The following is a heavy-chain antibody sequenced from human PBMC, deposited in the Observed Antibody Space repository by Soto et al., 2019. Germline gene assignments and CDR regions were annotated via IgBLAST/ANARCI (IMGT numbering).Heavy chain of an antibody. CDR1: GGSISSYY. Sequence: SETLSLTCTVSGGSISSYYWSWIRQPPGKGLEWIGYIYYSGSTNYNPSLKSRVTISVDTSKNQFSLKLSSVTAADTAVYYCARQFLGNWFDPWGQGTLVTVSS. CDR2: IYYSGST. D-gene: IGHD7-27*01. V-gene: IGHV4-59*08. J-gene: IGHJ5*02. CDR3: ARQFLGNWFDP.